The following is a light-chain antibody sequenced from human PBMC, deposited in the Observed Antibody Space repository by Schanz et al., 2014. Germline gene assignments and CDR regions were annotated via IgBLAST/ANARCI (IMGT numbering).Light chain of an antibody. V-gene: IGKV3-20*01. CDR2: AAS. CDR3: QQYGSSPLYT. J-gene: IGKJ2*01. Sequence: EIVLTQSPGTLSLSPGERATLSCRASQSVTSTYLAWYQQKPGQAPRLLIYAASSRATGIPDRFTGSGSGTDFTLTINTLEPEDFAVYYCQQYGSSPLYTFGQGTKLEIK. CDR1: QSVTSTY.